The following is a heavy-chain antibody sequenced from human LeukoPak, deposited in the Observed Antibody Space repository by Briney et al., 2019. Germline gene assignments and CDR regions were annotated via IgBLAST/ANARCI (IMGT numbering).Heavy chain of an antibody. CDR1: GFTFSSYW. J-gene: IGHJ3*02. CDR3: ARDEYYYDKAADAFDI. V-gene: IGHV3-74*01. Sequence: GGSLRLSCAASGFTFSSYWMHWVRQAPGKGLVWVSRINSDGSSKSYADSVKGRFTISRDNAKNTLYLQMNSLRAEATAVDYWARDEYYYDKAADAFDIWGQGTMVTVSS. CDR2: INSDGSSK. D-gene: IGHD3-22*01.